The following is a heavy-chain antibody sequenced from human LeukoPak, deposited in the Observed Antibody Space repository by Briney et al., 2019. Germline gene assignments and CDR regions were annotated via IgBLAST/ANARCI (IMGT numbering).Heavy chain of an antibody. CDR1: GGSFSGYY. J-gene: IGHJ4*02. V-gene: IGHV4-34*01. Sequence: PSETLSLTCAVYGGSFSGYYWSWIRQPPGKGLEWIGEINHSGSTNYNPSLKSRVTISVDTSKNQFSLKLSSVTAADTAVYYCARGKRWLQYLRYPTPFDYWGQGTLVTVSS. D-gene: IGHD5-24*01. CDR2: INHSGST. CDR3: ARGKRWLQYLRYPTPFDY.